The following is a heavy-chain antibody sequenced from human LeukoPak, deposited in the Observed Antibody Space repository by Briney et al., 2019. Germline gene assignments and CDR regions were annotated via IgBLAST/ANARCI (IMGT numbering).Heavy chain of an antibody. V-gene: IGHV3-33*01. CDR1: GFTFNSYG. Sequence: GGSLTLSCLAAGFTFNSYGIHWVRQAPGKGLEWVAFIWYDGSNKYYADSVKGRFTISRDNSKNTLYLQMNSLRAEDTAVYYCARARTTRGFDYWGQGPWSPSPQ. J-gene: IGHJ4*02. D-gene: IGHD4-17*01. CDR2: IWYDGSNK. CDR3: ARARTTRGFDY.